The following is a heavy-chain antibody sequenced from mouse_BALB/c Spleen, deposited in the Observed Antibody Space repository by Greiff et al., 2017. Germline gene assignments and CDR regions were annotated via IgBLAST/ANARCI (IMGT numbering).Heavy chain of an antibody. D-gene: IGHD1-2*01. CDR3: ARLGTATHYAMDY. Sequence: VQRVESGPGLVQPSQSLSITCTVSGFSLTSYGVHWVRQSPGKGLEWLGVIWSGGSTDYNAAFISRLSISKDNSKSQVFFKMNSLQANDTAIYYCARLGTATHYAMDYWGQGTSVTVSS. V-gene: IGHV2-2*02. CDR2: IWSGGST. J-gene: IGHJ4*01. CDR1: GFSLTSYG.